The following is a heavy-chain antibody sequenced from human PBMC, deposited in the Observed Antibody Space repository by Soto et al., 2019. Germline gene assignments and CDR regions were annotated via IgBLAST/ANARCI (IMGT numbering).Heavy chain of an antibody. D-gene: IGHD2-8*01. J-gene: IGHJ4*02. Sequence: PSETLSLTCTVSGGSISSYYWSWIRQPPGKGLEWIGYIYYSGSTNYNPSLKSRVTISVDTSKNQFSLKLSSVTAADTAVYYCARASDCTNGVCYSIFDYWGQGTLVTVSS. V-gene: IGHV4-59*01. CDR1: GGSISSYY. CDR2: IYYSGST. CDR3: ARASDCTNGVCYSIFDY.